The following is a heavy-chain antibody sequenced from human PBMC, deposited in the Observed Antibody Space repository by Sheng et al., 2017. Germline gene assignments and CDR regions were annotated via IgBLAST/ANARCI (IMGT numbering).Heavy chain of an antibody. Sequence: QMQLEQSGAELKSPGASVRVSCKPFGYTFSGQFVHWVRQAPGQGLEWMAWINPNSGATHYAPKFQGRVSVTGGTSFTAAFMEVSRLTSGDTAVYYCASAGLPNFTRPLETTWGR. CDR2: INPNSGAT. J-gene: IGHJ2*01. CDR3: ASAGLPNFTRPLETT. D-gene: IGHD3-9*01. V-gene: IGHV1-2*02. CDR1: GYTFSGQF.